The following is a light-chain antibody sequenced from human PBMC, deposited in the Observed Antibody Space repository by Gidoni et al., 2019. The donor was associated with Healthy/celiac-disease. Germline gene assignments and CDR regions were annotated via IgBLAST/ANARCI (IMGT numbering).Light chain of an antibody. Sequence: QSVLTQPPSASGTPGQGVTISCSGSSSNIGSNAVNWYQHLPGTAPKLLIYSNNQRPSGVPDRLSASKSGTSASLAISGLQSEDEADYYCAAWDDSLSGWVFGGGTKLTVL. V-gene: IGLV1-44*01. J-gene: IGLJ3*02. CDR1: SSNIGSNA. CDR3: AAWDDSLSGWV. CDR2: SNN.